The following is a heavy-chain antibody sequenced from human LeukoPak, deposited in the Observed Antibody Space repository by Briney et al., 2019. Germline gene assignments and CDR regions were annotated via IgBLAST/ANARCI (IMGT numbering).Heavy chain of an antibody. D-gene: IGHD2-2*01. CDR2: IYTSGST. J-gene: IGHJ3*02. V-gene: IGHV4-61*02. CDR3: ARPAARGFDAFYI. CDR1: GGSISSGSYY. Sequence: SQTLSLTCTVSGGSISSGSYYWSWIRQPAGKGLEWIGRIYTSGSTNYNPSLKSRVTISVDTSKNQFPLKLSSLTAADTAVYYCARPAARGFDAFYILGQGTIGTGSS.